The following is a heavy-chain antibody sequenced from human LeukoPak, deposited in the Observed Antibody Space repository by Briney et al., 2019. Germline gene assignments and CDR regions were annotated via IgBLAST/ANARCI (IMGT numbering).Heavy chain of an antibody. V-gene: IGHV1-46*01. CDR3: ARDLRCSGGSCYSGPLYFDY. J-gene: IGHJ4*02. Sequence: GASVKVSCKASGYTFTSYYMHWVRQAPGQGLEWMGIINPSGGSTSNAQKFQGRVTMTRDMSTSTVYMELSSLRSEDTAVYYCARDLRCSGGSCYSGPLYFDYWGQGTLVTVSS. CDR2: INPSGGST. D-gene: IGHD2-15*01. CDR1: GYTFTSYY.